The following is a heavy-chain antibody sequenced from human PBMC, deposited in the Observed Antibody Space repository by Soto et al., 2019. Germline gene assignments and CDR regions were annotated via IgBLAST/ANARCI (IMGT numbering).Heavy chain of an antibody. D-gene: IGHD5-18*01. CDR1: GFTFRTYA. V-gene: IGHV3-23*01. Sequence: EVQLLESGGGLVQPGGSLRLSCAASGFTFRTYAMSWVRQAPGKGLEWVSAIGGSGGSTYYADSVKGRFTISRDNSKYTLDLQMNSLRVEDTAIYYCTKEDLRYSYGQDWGQGTVVIVSS. J-gene: IGHJ4*02. CDR2: IGGSGGST. CDR3: TKEDLRYSYGQD.